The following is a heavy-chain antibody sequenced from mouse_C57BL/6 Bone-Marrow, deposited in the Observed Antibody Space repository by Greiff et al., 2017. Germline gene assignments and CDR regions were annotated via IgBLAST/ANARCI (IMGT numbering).Heavy chain of an antibody. CDR3: ARGMDY. J-gene: IGHJ4*01. CDR2: IYPGDGDT. V-gene: IGHV1-82*01. CDR1: GYAFSSSW. Sequence: QVQLQQSGPELVKPGASVRISCKASGYAFSSSWMNWVKQRPGKGLEWIGRIYPGDGDTNYNGKFKGKATLTADKSSSTAYMQLSSLTSEDSAVYFCARGMDYRGQKASVTVSS.